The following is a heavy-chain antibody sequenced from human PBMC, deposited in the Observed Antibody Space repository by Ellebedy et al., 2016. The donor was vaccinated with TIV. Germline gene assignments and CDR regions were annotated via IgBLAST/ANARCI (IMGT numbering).Heavy chain of an antibody. CDR3: ARVGKYDSSGYYPINWFDP. Sequence: GESLKISCKGSGYSFTSYWIAWVRQMPGKGLEWMGIIYPGDSDTRYSPSFQGQVTISADKSISTAYLQWSSLKASDTAMYYCARVGKYDSSGYYPINWFDPWGQGTLVTVSS. CDR1: GYSFTSYW. J-gene: IGHJ5*02. CDR2: IYPGDSDT. D-gene: IGHD3-22*01. V-gene: IGHV5-51*01.